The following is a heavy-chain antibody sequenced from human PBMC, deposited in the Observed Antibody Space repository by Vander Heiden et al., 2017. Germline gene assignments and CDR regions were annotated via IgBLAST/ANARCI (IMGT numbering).Heavy chain of an antibody. Sequence: VQLLESGVDLVQPGGSLRLSCAGSGFTLINPAMIWVRQSPGKGLEWVSAITGGGVTTYYADSVRGRFTISRDNSINTLYLQMNSLRGEDTAVYYCARAPAIAGRSYFYYGMEVWGQGTTVNV. J-gene: IGHJ6*02. CDR2: ITGGGVTT. CDR1: GFTLINPA. V-gene: IGHV3-23*01. CDR3: ARAPAIAGRSYFYYGMEV. D-gene: IGHD6-6*01.